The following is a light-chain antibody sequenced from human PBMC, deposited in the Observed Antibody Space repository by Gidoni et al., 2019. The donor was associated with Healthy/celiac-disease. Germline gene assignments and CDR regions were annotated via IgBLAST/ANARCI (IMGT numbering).Light chain of an antibody. CDR3: QQRSNWPPFT. J-gene: IGKJ3*01. Sequence: LVLTQSPATLSLSPGERATLSCRASQSVSSYLAWYQQKPGQAPRLLIYDASNRATGIPARFSGSGSGTDFTLTISSLEPEDFAVYYCQQRSNWPPFTFGPGTKVEIK. CDR1: QSVSSY. CDR2: DAS. V-gene: IGKV3-11*01.